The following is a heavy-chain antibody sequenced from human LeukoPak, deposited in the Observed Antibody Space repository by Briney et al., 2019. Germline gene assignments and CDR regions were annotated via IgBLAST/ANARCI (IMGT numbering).Heavy chain of an antibody. CDR2: TYYRSKWYN. CDR3: ARVGGLGSGWRNYFGY. CDR1: GDSVSSNSAA. D-gene: IGHD6-19*01. Sequence: SQTLSLTCAISGDSVSSNSAAWNWIRQSPSRGLEWLGRTYYRSKWYNDYAVSVKSRITINPDTSKNQFSLQLNSVTPEDTAVYYCARVGGLGSGWRNYFGYWGQGTLVTVSS. J-gene: IGHJ4*02. V-gene: IGHV6-1*01.